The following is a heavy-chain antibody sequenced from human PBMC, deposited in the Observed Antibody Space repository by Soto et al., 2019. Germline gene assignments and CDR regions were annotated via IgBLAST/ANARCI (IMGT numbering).Heavy chain of an antibody. D-gene: IGHD3-22*01. CDR1: GGSISSGGYY. J-gene: IGHJ5*02. V-gene: IGHV4-31*03. CDR2: IYYSGST. CDR3: ARGETYYYDSSGYFWFDP. Sequence: SETLSLTCTVSGGSISSGGYYWSWIRQHPGKCLEWIGYIYYSGSTYYNPSLKSRVTISVDTSKNQFSLKLSSVTAADTAVYYCARGETYYYDSSGYFWFDPWGQGTLVTVYS.